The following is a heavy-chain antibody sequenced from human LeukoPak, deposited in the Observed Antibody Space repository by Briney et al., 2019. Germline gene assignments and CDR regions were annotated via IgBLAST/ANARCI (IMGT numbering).Heavy chain of an antibody. CDR2: INHSGST. CDR1: GGSFSGYY. CDR3: AREDTVTRVRDY. V-gene: IGHV4-34*01. J-gene: IGHJ4*02. Sequence: SETLSLTCAVYGGSFSGYYWSWIRQPPGKGLEWIGEINHSGSTNYNPSLKRRVTISVDTSKNQFSLKLSSVTAADTAVYYCAREDTVTRVRDYWGQGTLVTVSS. D-gene: IGHD4-17*01.